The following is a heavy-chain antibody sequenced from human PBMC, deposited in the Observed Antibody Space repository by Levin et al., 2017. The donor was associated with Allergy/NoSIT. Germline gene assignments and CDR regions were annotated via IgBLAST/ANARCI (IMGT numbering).Heavy chain of an antibody. J-gene: IGHJ6*03. D-gene: IGHD6-13*01. CDR1: GGSISSGSYY. Sequence: PSETLSLTCTVSGGSISSGSYYWSWIRQPAGKGLEWIGRIYTSGSTNYNPSLKSRVTISVDTSKNQFSLKLSSVTAADTAVYYCARDLAAAGTGYYYDYMDVWGKGTTVTVSS. CDR2: IYTSGST. V-gene: IGHV4-61*02. CDR3: ARDLAAAGTGYYYDYMDV.